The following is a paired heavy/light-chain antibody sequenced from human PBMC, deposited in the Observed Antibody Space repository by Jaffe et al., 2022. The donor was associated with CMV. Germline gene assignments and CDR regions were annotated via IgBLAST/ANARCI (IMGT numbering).Heavy chain of an antibody. CDR3: GRDLGFMAPRPDWFDP. D-gene: IGHD6-6*01. CDR2: ISYDGGYN. Sequence: QVQMVESGGGVVQPGRSLRLSCAASGFTFSYYGMHWVRQAPGKGLEWVAIISYDGGYNYYADSVKGRFTISRDNSKNTLYLQMNSLRAEDTAVYYCGRDLGFMAPRPDWFDPWGQGTLVTVSS. CDR1: GFTFSYYG. J-gene: IGHJ5*02. V-gene: IGHV3-33*08.
Light chain of an antibody. V-gene: IGKV3-11*01. Sequence: EIVLTQSPATLSLSPGERATLSCRASQSIDNSSAWYQQKPGQAPRLLIYDASNRATGIPARFSGSGSGTDFTLTISSLEPEDFAVYYCQQRSNWPPTFGGGTKVEIK. J-gene: IGKJ4*01. CDR1: QSIDNS. CDR2: DAS. CDR3: QQRSNWPPT.